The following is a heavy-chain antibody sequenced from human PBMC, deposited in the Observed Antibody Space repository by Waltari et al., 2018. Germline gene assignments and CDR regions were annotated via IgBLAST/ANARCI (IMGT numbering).Heavy chain of an antibody. CDR3: ARQNIHSYGYGYFDF. CDR1: GYSFAKYW. Sequence: EVQLEQSGAEVKKPGESLKISCNGSGYSFAKYWIGWVRQMPGQGLEWMGVIYPGDSNTKYSPSFQGQVTISADTSISTAYLQWSSLKASDTAIYFCARQNIHSYGYGYFDFWGQGTLVTVSS. V-gene: IGHV5-51*01. D-gene: IGHD5-18*01. CDR2: IYPGDSNT. J-gene: IGHJ4*02.